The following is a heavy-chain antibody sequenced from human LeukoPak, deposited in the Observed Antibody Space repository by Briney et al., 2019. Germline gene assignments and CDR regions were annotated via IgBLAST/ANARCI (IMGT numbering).Heavy chain of an antibody. CDR1: GFTFSSYA. Sequence: GGSLRLSCAASGFTFSSYAMSWVRQAPGKGLEWVSAISGSGGSTYYADSVKGRFTISRDNSKNALYLQMNSLRAEDTAVYYCATRRAGSRFDYWGQGTLVTVSS. CDR2: ISGSGGST. CDR3: ATRRAGSRFDY. D-gene: IGHD1-26*01. J-gene: IGHJ4*02. V-gene: IGHV3-23*01.